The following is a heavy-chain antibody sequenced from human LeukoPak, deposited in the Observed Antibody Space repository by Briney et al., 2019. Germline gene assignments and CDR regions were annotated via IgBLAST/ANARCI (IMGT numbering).Heavy chain of an antibody. CDR1: GFTFTNYA. D-gene: IGHD2-8*01. J-gene: IGHJ5*02. Sequence: PGGSLRLSCAASGFTFTNYAMNWVRQAPGKGLECVATVSYDGTDTSYADSVKGRFAIFRDNSKNTLYLQMNSLRTEDTAVYYCVRVSGFSTNGVCPSFDPWGQGTLVTVSS. V-gene: IGHV3-30*09. CDR3: VRVSGFSTNGVCPSFDP. CDR2: VSYDGTDT.